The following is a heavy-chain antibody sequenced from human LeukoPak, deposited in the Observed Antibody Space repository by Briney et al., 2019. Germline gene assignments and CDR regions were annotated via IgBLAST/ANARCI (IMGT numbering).Heavy chain of an antibody. CDR1: GFTLSSYG. J-gene: IGHJ3*02. CDR3: ARAPSCYDFWSGYYDAFDI. Sequence: GGSLRLSCAASGFTLSSYGMHWVRQAPGKGLEWVAVISYDGSNKYYADSVKGRFTISRDNSKNTLYLQMNSLRAEDTAVYYCARAPSCYDFWSGYYDAFDIWGQGTMVTVSS. CDR2: ISYDGSNK. D-gene: IGHD3-3*01. V-gene: IGHV3-30*03.